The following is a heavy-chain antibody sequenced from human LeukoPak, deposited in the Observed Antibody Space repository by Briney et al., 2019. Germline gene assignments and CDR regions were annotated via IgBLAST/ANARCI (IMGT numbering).Heavy chain of an antibody. J-gene: IGHJ3*02. D-gene: IGHD3-3*01. Sequence: SETLSLTCTVSGGSISSGGYYWSWIRQPPGKGLEWIGYIYHSGSTYYNPSLKSRVTISVDRSKNQFSLKLSSVTAADTAVYYCARNLPRGLGWFIGGAFDIWGQGTMVTVSS. V-gene: IGHV4-30-2*01. CDR3: ARNLPRGLGWFIGGAFDI. CDR1: GGSISSGGYY. CDR2: IYHSGST.